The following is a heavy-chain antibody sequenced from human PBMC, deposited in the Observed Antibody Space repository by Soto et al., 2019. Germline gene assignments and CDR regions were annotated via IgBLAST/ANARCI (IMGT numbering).Heavy chain of an antibody. CDR1: GFPLSTYG. J-gene: IGHJ6*02. CDR3: ARIRGYWYGLDV. V-gene: IGHV3-23*01. CDR2: ITGTGGNT. Sequence: EVQLLESGGGLVQPGGSLRLSCAASGFPLSTYGMTWVRQAPGQGLEWVSAITGTGGNTYYVDSVKGRFTSSRDNSKNMIYLQVNSLRVEDTAVSSCARIRGYWYGLDVWGQGTTVTVSS.